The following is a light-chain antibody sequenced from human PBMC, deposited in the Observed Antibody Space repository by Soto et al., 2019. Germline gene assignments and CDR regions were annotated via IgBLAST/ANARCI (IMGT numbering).Light chain of an antibody. CDR3: QQYNNWPRT. CDR1: QSVSSN. Sequence: ETVMTQSPSTLSVSPGERATISCRASQSVSSNLDWYQQRPGQAPRLLIYGASTMAAGIPARFSGSGSGTEFTLTISSLQSEDFAVYYCQQYNNWPRTFGGGTKVEIK. J-gene: IGKJ4*02. V-gene: IGKV3-15*01. CDR2: GAS.